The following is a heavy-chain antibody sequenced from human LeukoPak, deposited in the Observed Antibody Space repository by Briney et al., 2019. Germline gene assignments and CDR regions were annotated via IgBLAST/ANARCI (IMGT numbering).Heavy chain of an antibody. V-gene: IGHV4-38-2*02. D-gene: IGHD6-19*01. CDR2: IYHSGST. J-gene: IGHJ4*02. CDR1: GYSISSGYY. CDR3: TREHGWYYFDY. Sequence: PSETLSLTCTVSGYSISSGYYWGWIRQPPGKGLEWIWSIYHSGSTYYNPSLKSRVTISVDKSKNQFSLRLSSVTAADTAVYHCTREHGWYYFDYWGQGTLVTVSS.